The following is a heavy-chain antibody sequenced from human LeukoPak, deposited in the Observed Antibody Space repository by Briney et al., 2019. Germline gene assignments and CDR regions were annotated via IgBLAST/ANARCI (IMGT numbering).Heavy chain of an antibody. CDR3: ARGFGTLTWYYFDY. V-gene: IGHV3-30*03. Sequence: PGRSLRLSCAASGFTFSSYGMHWVRQAPGKGLEWVAVISYDGSNKYYADSVKGRFTISRDNSKNTLYLQMNSLRAEDTAVYYCARGFGTLTWYYFDYWGQGTLVTVSS. CDR2: ISYDGSNK. D-gene: IGHD3-10*01. J-gene: IGHJ4*02. CDR1: GFTFSSYG.